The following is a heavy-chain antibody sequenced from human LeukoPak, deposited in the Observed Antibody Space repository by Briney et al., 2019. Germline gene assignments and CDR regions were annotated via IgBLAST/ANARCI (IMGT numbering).Heavy chain of an antibody. J-gene: IGHJ4*02. Sequence: GGSLRLSCAASGFTFSSYAMSWVRQAPGKGLEWVSAISGSGGSTYYADSVKGRFTISRDNSKNTLYLQMNSLRAEDTAVYYFAKGHLSHRGSSADYWGQETLVTVS. CDR3: AKGHLSHRGSSADY. D-gene: IGHD1-26*01. CDR1: GFTFSSYA. CDR2: ISGSGGST. V-gene: IGHV3-23*01.